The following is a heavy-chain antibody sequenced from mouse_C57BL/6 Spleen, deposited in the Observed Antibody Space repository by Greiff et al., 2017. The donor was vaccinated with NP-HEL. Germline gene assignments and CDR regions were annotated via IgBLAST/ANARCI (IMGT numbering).Heavy chain of an antibody. CDR3: ARSGYYGSRTGYFDV. CDR1: GYTFTDYN. CDR2: INPNNGGT. J-gene: IGHJ1*03. Sequence: EVQGVESGPELVKPGASVKIPCKASGYTFTDYNMDWVKQSHGKSLEWIGDINPNNGGTIYNQKFKGKATLTVDKSSSTAYMELRSLTSEDTAVYYCARSGYYGSRTGYFDVWGTGTTVTVSS. V-gene: IGHV1-18*01. D-gene: IGHD1-1*01.